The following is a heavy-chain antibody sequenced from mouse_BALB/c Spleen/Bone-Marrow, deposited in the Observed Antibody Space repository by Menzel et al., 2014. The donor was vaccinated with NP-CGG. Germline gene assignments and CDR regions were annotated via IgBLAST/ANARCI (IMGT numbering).Heavy chain of an antibody. Sequence: VHLVESGPGLVAPSQSLSIPCTISGFSLASYGVHWVRQPPGKGLEWLVVIWSDGSTTYNSALKSRLSMSKDNSKSQVFLKMNSLQTDDTAMYYCARRGSFYAMDYWGQGTSVTVSS. V-gene: IGHV2-6-1*01. CDR1: GFSLASYG. CDR2: IWSDGST. J-gene: IGHJ4*01. CDR3: ARRGSFYAMDY.